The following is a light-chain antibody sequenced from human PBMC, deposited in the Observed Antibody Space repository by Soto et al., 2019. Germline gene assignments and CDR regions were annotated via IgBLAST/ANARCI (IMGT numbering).Light chain of an antibody. Sequence: DIQMTQSPSFVSASVGDRVTITCRASQGISTWLAWYQQKPGKAPNLLIYAASNLQNGVPSRFSGSGSGTDFTLTISSLQPEDFATYYCPQTNTFPLSFGPGTKVDVK. CDR1: QGISTW. J-gene: IGKJ3*01. CDR2: AAS. CDR3: PQTNTFPLS. V-gene: IGKV1-12*01.